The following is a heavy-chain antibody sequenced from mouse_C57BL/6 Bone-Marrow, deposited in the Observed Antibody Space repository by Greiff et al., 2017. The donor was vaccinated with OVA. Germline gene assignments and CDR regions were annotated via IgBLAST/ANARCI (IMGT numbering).Heavy chain of an antibody. D-gene: IGHD2-4*01. CDR3: ARYDYGYFDY. Sequence: EVQLVESGGGLVKPGGSLKLSCAASGFTFSDYGMHWVRQAPEKGLEWVAYISSGSSTIYYADTVKGRFTISRDNAKNTLFLQMTSLRSEDTAMYYCARYDYGYFDYWGQGTTLTVSS. V-gene: IGHV5-17*01. CDR2: ISSGSSTI. J-gene: IGHJ2*01. CDR1: GFTFSDYG.